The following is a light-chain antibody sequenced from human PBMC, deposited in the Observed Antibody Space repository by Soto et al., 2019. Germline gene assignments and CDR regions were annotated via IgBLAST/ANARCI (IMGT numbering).Light chain of an antibody. CDR1: QSVSSN. Sequence: EIVMTQSPATLSVSPGERATLSCRASQSVSSNLAWYQQKPGQAPRLLIYGASTRATGIPARFSGSGSGTEFTLTIGSLQSEDFAVYYCQQYNNWPDTFGQGTKVEIK. CDR3: QQYNNWPDT. CDR2: GAS. V-gene: IGKV3-15*01. J-gene: IGKJ1*01.